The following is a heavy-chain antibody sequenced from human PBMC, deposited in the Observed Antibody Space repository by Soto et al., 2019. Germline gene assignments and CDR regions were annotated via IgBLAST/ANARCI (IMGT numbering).Heavy chain of an antibody. CDR2: ISSSGNTV. J-gene: IGHJ4*02. Sequence: PGGSLRLSCAASGFTFSDYYMSWIRQAPGKGLEWISYISSSGNTVYYADSVEGRFTISRDNAQNSLYLQMNNLRAEDTAVYYCARDQSIAARLGDSWGQGTLVTVSS. CDR3: ARDQSIAARLGDS. V-gene: IGHV3-11*01. CDR1: GFTFSDYY. D-gene: IGHD6-6*01.